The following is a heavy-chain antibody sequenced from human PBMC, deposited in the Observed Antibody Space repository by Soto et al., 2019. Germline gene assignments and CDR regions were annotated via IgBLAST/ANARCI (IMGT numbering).Heavy chain of an antibody. D-gene: IGHD4-17*01. CDR3: ARASDYGEVDY. CDR1: GGSISSSSYY. Sequence: QLQLQESGPGLVKPSETLSLTCTVSGGSISSSSYYWGWIRQPPGKGLEWIGSIYYSGSTYYNPSLKSRVTISVDTSKNQFSLKMSSVTAADTAVYYCARASDYGEVDYWGQGTLVTVSS. CDR2: IYYSGST. J-gene: IGHJ4*02. V-gene: IGHV4-39*01.